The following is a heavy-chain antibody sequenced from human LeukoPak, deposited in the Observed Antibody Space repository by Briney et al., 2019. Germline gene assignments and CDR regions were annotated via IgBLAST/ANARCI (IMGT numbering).Heavy chain of an antibody. CDR1: GGSISSSSSY. D-gene: IGHD3-3*01. V-gene: IGHV4-39*07. J-gene: IGHJ4*02. Sequence: SETLSLTCTVSGGSISSSSSYWGWIRQPPGKGLEWIGSIYYSGSTYYNPSLKSRVTISVDTSKNQFSLKLSSVTAADTAVYYCARDLAGVYDFWSGYFSFGYFDYWGQGTLVTVSS. CDR3: ARDLAGVYDFWSGYFSFGYFDY. CDR2: IYYSGST.